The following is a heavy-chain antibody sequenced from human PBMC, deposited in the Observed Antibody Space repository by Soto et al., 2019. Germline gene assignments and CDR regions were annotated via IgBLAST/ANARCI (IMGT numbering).Heavy chain of an antibody. Sequence: QVQLQESGPGLVKPSETLSLTCTVSGGSISSYYWSWIRQPPGKGLEWIGYIYYSGSTNYNPSLKSRVTISVDTSKNPFSLTLSSVTAADTAVYYCARERYGDYVDYWGQGTLVTVSS. CDR3: ARERYGDYVDY. V-gene: IGHV4-59*01. CDR1: GGSISSYY. D-gene: IGHD4-17*01. CDR2: IYYSGST. J-gene: IGHJ4*02.